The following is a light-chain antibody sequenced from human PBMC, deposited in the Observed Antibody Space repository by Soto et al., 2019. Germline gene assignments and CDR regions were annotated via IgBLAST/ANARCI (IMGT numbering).Light chain of an antibody. J-gene: IGKJ4*01. CDR3: QQRANWPLT. CDR2: DAS. Sequence: EIVLTQSPGTLSLSPGERATLSCRASQSVSSSYLAWHQQKSGQAPRLLIYDASNRATGIPVRFSGSGSGTDFTLTINSLEPEDFALYYCQQRANWPLTFGGGTKVDIK. CDR1: QSVSSSY. V-gene: IGKV3D-20*02.